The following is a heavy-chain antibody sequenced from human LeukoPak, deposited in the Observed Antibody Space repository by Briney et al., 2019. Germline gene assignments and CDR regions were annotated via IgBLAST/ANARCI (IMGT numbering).Heavy chain of an antibody. Sequence: ASVKVSRKASGYIFTGYYMHWVRQAPGQGLEWMGWINPNSGGTNYGQKFQGRVTMTRDTSISTAYMELSRLRSDDTAVYYCATGDKYDSSIYLFHYWGQGTLVTVSS. V-gene: IGHV1-2*02. J-gene: IGHJ4*02. CDR1: GYIFTGYY. CDR2: INPNSGGT. D-gene: IGHD3-22*01. CDR3: ATGDKYDSSIYLFHY.